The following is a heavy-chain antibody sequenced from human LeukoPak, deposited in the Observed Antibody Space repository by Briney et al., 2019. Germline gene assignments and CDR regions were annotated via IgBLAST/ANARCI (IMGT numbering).Heavy chain of an antibody. V-gene: IGHV3-15*01. CDR1: GFTFSNAW. J-gene: IGHJ4*02. CDR2: IKSKTDGGTT. CDR3: TTDPGALRYVDWPLDY. D-gene: IGHD3-9*01. Sequence: PGGSLRLSCAASGFTFSNAWMSWVRQAPGKGLEWVGRIKSKTDGGTTDYAAPVKGRFTISRDDSKNTLYLQMNSLKTEDTAVYYCTTDPGALRYVDWPLDYWGQGTLVTVSS.